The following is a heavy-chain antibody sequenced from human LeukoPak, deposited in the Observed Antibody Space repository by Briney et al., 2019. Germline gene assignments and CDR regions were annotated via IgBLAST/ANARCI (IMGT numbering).Heavy chain of an antibody. CDR1: GYDFTSYW. Sequence: GESLKISCRGSGYDFTSYWIARVHQMPGKGREWMGIIYPGDSDTRYSPSFQGQVTISADKAISTAYLQWRSLKASNTAMYSCARIPLDGYNFFDYWGQGTLVTVSS. J-gene: IGHJ4*02. CDR2: IYPGDSDT. D-gene: IGHD5-24*01. V-gene: IGHV5-51*07. CDR3: ARIPLDGYNFFDY.